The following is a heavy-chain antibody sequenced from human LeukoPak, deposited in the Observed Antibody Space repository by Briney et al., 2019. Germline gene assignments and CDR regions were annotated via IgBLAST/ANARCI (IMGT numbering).Heavy chain of an antibody. CDR3: ARDPGYYDFWSGYYGSHFDY. CDR2: TYYRAKWYN. J-gene: IGHJ4*02. CDR1: GDSVSSNSAA. V-gene: IGHV6-1*01. Sequence: SQTLSLTCAISGDSVSSNSAAWNWIRQSPSRGLEWLGRTYYRAKWYNDYAVSVKSRITINPDTSKNQFSLQLNSVTPEDTAVYYCARDPGYYDFWSGYYGSHFDYWGPRTLVTVSS. D-gene: IGHD3-3*01.